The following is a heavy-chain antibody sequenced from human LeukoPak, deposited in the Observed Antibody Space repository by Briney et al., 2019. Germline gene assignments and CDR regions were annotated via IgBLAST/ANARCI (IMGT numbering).Heavy chain of an antibody. CDR3: ARLSAAGLDY. CDR2: IYTSGST. D-gene: IGHD6-13*01. V-gene: IGHV4-61*02. Sequence: SQTLSLTCTVSGGSISSGSYYWSWIRQPAGKGLEWIGRIYTSGSTNYNPSLKSRVTISVDTSKNQCSLKLSSVTAADTAVYYCARLSAAGLDYWGQGTLVSVSS. J-gene: IGHJ4*02. CDR1: GGSISSGSYY.